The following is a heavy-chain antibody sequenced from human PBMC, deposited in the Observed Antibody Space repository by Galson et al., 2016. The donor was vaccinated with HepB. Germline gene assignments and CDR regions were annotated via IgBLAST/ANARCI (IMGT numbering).Heavy chain of an antibody. CDR2: ISAGGTGT. CDR1: GFTFSSYA. V-gene: IGHV3-23*01. Sequence: SLRLSCAASGFTFSSYAMTWVRQAPGKGLEWVSAISAGGTGTYYADSVKGRFTISRDNSKSTLYLRMNSLSTEDTAVYYCAKDAASFYSDISAYYYDSWGRGTLVAVSS. D-gene: IGHD3-22*01. CDR3: AKDAASFYSDISAYYYDS. J-gene: IGHJ4*02.